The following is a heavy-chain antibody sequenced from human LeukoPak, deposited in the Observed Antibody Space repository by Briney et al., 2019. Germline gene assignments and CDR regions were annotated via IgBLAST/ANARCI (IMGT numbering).Heavy chain of an antibody. CDR3: ASAAYSSGRHPGY. J-gene: IGHJ4*02. Sequence: GRSLRLSCAASGFTFSHYGVHWVRQAPGKGLEWVAVISYDGSNKYYADSVKGRFTISRDNSKNTLFLQMNSLRAEDTAVYYCASAAYSSGRHPGYWGQGTLVTVSS. CDR1: GFTFSHYG. CDR2: ISYDGSNK. V-gene: IGHV3-30*03. D-gene: IGHD6-19*01.